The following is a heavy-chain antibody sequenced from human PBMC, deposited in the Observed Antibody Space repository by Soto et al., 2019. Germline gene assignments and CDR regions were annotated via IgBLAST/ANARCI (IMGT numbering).Heavy chain of an antibody. CDR1: GGSFGNSA. V-gene: IGHV1-69*13. J-gene: IGHJ4*02. Sequence: VASVKVSCKASGGSFGNSAINWVRQTPGQGLEWLGGFIPVYRTLNYAQKFQGRVTITADESTGIAYMTLSSLASDDTAVYYCATGVIWIGYFTVDSWGQGTRVTVSS. D-gene: IGHD3-3*01. CDR3: ATGVIWIGYFTVDS. CDR2: FIPVYRTL.